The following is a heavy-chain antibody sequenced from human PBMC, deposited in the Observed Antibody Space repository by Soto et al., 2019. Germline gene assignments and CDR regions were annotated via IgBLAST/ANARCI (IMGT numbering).Heavy chain of an antibody. CDR3: ARTVSGYYFDH. CDR2: ISDSGST. Sequence: SETLSLTCTVSGGSISRYFWSWIRQPPGKGLEWIGYISDSGSTNYHPSLRSRVTISVDTPKNQFSLKLRSVTAADTAVYYCARTVSGYYFDHWGQGSLVTVSS. CDR1: GGSISRYF. V-gene: IGHV4-59*01. D-gene: IGHD3-22*01. J-gene: IGHJ4*02.